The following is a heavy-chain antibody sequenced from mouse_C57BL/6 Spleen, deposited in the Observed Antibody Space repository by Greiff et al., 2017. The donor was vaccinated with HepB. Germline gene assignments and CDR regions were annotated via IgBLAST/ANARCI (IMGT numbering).Heavy chain of an antibody. CDR3: ASPGSSYGFAY. D-gene: IGHD1-1*01. CDR2: IYPGSGST. Sequence: VQLQQSGAELVKPGASVKMSCKASGYTFTSYWISWVKQRPGQGLEWIGDIYPGSGSTNYNEKFKSKATLTVDTSSSTAYMQLSSLTSEDSAVYYCASPGSSYGFAYWGQGTLVTVSA. V-gene: IGHV1-55*01. CDR1: GYTFTSYW. J-gene: IGHJ3*01.